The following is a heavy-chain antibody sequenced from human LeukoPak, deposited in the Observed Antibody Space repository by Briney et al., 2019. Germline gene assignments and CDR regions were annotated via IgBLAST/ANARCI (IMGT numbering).Heavy chain of an antibody. CDR2: NSFDRSNK. CDR1: GLTFRNFG. V-gene: IGHV3-30*18. J-gene: IGHJ6*02. D-gene: IGHD3-16*02. Sequence: GGSLRLSCAASGLTFRNFGMHWVRQAPGKGLEWLAGNSFDRSNKFYVDSVKGRFTISRDNSKKSVYLQMNSLRVEDTAVYFCAKDTSFDYVWGTYRPTLYYYALDVWGQGTTVIVSS. CDR3: AKDTSFDYVWGTYRPTLYYYALDV.